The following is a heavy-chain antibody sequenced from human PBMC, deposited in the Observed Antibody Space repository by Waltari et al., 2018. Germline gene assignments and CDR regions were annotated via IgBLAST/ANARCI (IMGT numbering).Heavy chain of an antibody. CDR3: ARPMAAAADFDY. CDR2: INPNSGGT. V-gene: IGHV1-2*02. Sequence: QLQLVQSGAEVKKPGASVKVSCKASGYTFTDYYMHWVRQAPGQGLEWMGWINPNSGGTKYAQKFKGRVTLTRDTSITTAYMELSSLRSDDTAVYYCARPMAAAADFDYWGQGALVTVSS. D-gene: IGHD6-25*01. CDR1: GYTFTDYY. J-gene: IGHJ4*02.